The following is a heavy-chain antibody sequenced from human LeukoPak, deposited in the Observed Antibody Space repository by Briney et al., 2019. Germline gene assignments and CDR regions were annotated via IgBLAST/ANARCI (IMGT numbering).Heavy chain of an antibody. J-gene: IGHJ4*02. V-gene: IGHV4-39*01. Sequence: PSETLSLTCTVSGGSISTTSYFWGWIRQPPGKGLEWFGSIYYSGSTYYNPSPKSRVTISVDTSKNQFSLKLSSVIAADTAVYFCVREGEWALPFDYWGQGTLVTVSS. D-gene: IGHD3-16*01. CDR1: GGSISTTSYF. CDR2: IYYSGST. CDR3: VREGEWALPFDY.